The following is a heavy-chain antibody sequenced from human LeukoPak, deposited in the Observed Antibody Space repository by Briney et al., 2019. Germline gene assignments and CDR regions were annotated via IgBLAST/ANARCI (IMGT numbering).Heavy chain of an antibody. V-gene: IGHV4-34*01. Sequence: SETLSLTCAVYGGSFSGYYWSWIRQPQGKGLEWIGEINQSGGTNYNPSLKSRVSILIDTSKNQFSLKLSSVTAADTAVYYCARFYDLTGDYYAYGMDVWGQGTTVTVSS. D-gene: IGHD5/OR15-5a*01. CDR3: ARFYDLTGDYYAYGMDV. CDR2: INQSGGT. CDR1: GGSFSGYY. J-gene: IGHJ6*02.